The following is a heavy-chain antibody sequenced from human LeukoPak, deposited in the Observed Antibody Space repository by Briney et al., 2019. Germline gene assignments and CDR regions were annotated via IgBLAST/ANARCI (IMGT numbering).Heavy chain of an antibody. V-gene: IGHV4-59*12. CDR2: IYYSGST. CDR3: ARGGGYSYGYFKLDY. D-gene: IGHD5-18*01. Sequence: PSETLSLTCTVSGGSISSYYWSWIRQPPGKGLEWIGYIYYSGSTYYNPSLKSRVTISVDTSKNQFSLKLSSVTAADTAVYYCARGGGYSYGYFKLDYWGQGTLVTVSS. CDR1: GGSISSYY. J-gene: IGHJ4*02.